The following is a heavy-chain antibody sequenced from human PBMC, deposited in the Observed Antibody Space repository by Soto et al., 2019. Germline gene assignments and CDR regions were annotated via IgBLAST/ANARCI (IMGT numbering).Heavy chain of an antibody. CDR2: IYYSGST. V-gene: IGHV4-39*01. Sequence: QLQLQESGPGLVKPSETLSLTCTVSGGSISSSSYYWGWIRQPPGKGLEWIGSIYYSGSTYYNPSLKSRVPTSVDTSKNQSSLKLSSVTAADTAVYYCARHVETPGSSWYYYYGMDVWGQGTTVTVSS. J-gene: IGHJ6*02. D-gene: IGHD6-13*01. CDR3: ARHVETPGSSWYYYYGMDV. CDR1: GGSISSSSYY.